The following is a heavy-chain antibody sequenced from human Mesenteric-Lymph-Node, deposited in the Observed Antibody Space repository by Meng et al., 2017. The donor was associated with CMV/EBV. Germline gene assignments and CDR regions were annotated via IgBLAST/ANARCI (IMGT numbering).Heavy chain of an antibody. CDR1: GFTFSSYW. V-gene: IGHV3-7*01. CDR2: IKQDGSEK. J-gene: IGHJ6*02. CDR3: ARDLDIVVVPAAMDFYYGMDV. Sequence: GESLKISCAASGFTFSSYWMSWVRQAPGKGLEWVANIKQDGSEKYYVDSVKGRFTISRDNAKNSLYLQMNSLRAEDTAVYYCARDLDIVVVPAAMDFYYGMDVWGQGTTVTVSS. D-gene: IGHD2-2*01.